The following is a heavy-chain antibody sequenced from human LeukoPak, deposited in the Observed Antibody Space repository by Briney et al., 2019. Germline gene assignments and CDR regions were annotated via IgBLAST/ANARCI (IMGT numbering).Heavy chain of an antibody. CDR3: ARVLGYDSTGYHSDYMDV. CDR2: IYSGGST. Sequence: PGGSLRLSCAASGFVVSSNYMTWVRQAPGKGLEWVSVIYSGGSTYDADSVKGRFTISRDNSKNTVYLQMNSLRAEDTAVYYCARVLGYDSTGYHSDYMDVWGKGTTVTVSS. CDR1: GFVVSSNY. D-gene: IGHD3-22*01. V-gene: IGHV3-53*01. J-gene: IGHJ6*03.